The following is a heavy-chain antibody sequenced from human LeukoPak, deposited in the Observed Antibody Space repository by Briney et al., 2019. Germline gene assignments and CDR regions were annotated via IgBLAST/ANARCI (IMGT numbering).Heavy chain of an antibody. D-gene: IGHD1-7*01. J-gene: IGHJ3*02. CDR1: GFTFSSYA. Sequence: PGGSLRLSCAASGFTFSSYAIHWVRQAPGKGLEWVAVISYDGSNKYYADSVKGRFTISRDNSKNTLYLQMNSLRAEDTAVYYCARDGLELRAFDIWGQGTMVTVSS. V-gene: IGHV3-30-3*01. CDR2: ISYDGSNK. CDR3: ARDGLELRAFDI.